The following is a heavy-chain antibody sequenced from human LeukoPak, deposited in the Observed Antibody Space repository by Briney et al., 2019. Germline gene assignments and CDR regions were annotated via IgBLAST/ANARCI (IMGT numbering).Heavy chain of an antibody. CDR1: GYSFTSYW. D-gene: IGHD3-22*01. Sequence: GESLKISCKGSGYSFTSYWIGWVRQMPGKGLEWMRIIYPGDSDTRYSPSFQGQVTISADKSISTAYLQWSSLKASDTAMYYCARLGRFYYDSSGHTWGIDAFDIWGQGTMVTVSS. J-gene: IGHJ3*02. V-gene: IGHV5-51*01. CDR2: IYPGDSDT. CDR3: ARLGRFYYDSSGHTWGIDAFDI.